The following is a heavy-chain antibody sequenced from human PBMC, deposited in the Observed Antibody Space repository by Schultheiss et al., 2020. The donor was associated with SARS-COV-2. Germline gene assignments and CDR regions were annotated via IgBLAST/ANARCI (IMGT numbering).Heavy chain of an antibody. CDR3: ARGVLADGMDV. Sequence: SETLSLTCTVSGGSISSYYWSWIRQPPGKGLEWIGYIYYKGNTYYNPSLKRRVTISVDRSKNQFSLKLSSVTAADTAVYYCARGVLADGMDVWGQGTTVTVSS. CDR2: IYYKGNT. V-gene: IGHV4-59*08. J-gene: IGHJ6*02. CDR1: GGSISSYY. D-gene: IGHD3-3*02.